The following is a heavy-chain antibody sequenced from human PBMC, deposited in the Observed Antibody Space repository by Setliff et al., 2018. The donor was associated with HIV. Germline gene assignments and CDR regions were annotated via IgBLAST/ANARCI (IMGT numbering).Heavy chain of an antibody. CDR3: ARDCRVGWVFTYGMDV. CDR2: ISGSGDGT. Sequence: PGGSLRLSCAASGFTFSSYAMSWVRQAPGKGLEWVSTISGSGDGTYYADSVKGRFTISRDNSKNTLFLQMNSLRPEDTAVYYCARDCRVGWVFTYGMDVWGQGTLVTVSS. D-gene: IGHD6-13*01. CDR1: GFTFSSYA. V-gene: IGHV3-23*01. J-gene: IGHJ6*02.